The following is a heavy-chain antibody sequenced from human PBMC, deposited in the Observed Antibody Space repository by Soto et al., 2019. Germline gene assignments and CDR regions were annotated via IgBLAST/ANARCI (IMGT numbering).Heavy chain of an antibody. V-gene: IGHV3-30*18. D-gene: IGHD3-22*01. CDR3: AKDPEKIYYYDSSGYLAY. Sequence: VQLVESGGGVVQPGRSLRLSCAASGFTFSSYGMHWVRQAPGKGLEWVAVISYDGSNKYYADSVKGRFTISRDNSKNTLYLQMNSLRAEDTAVYYCAKDPEKIYYYDSSGYLAYWGQGTLVTVSS. CDR1: GFTFSSYG. J-gene: IGHJ4*02. CDR2: ISYDGSNK.